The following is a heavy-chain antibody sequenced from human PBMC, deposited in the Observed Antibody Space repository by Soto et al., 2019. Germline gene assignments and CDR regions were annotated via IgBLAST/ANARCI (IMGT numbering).Heavy chain of an antibody. Sequence: QVQLQESGPGLVKPSQTLSLTCTVSGGSISSGDYSWSWIRQPPGKGLEWIGYIYYSGSTYYNPSLKCRVTISVDTSKNQFSLNLSSVTAADTAVYYCARVGGSSGYDSYYFDYWGQGTLVTVSS. J-gene: IGHJ4*02. CDR1: GGSISSGDYS. CDR3: ARVGGSSGYDSYYFDY. CDR2: IYYSGST. V-gene: IGHV4-30-4*01. D-gene: IGHD5-12*01.